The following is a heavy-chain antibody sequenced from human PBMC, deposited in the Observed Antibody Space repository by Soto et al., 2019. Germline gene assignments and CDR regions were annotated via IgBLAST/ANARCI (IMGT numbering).Heavy chain of an antibody. D-gene: IGHD3-10*01. CDR3: ARATRRCTLVRGVTTALDY. J-gene: IGHJ4*02. Sequence: GGSLRLSCEASGFTFKIYDMNWVRQAPGKGLEWVSYISSTGSPMYYAESVKGRFTISRDNAKNSLFLQMNSLRGEDTAIYFCARATRRCTLVRGVTTALDYWGQGALVTVSS. CDR2: ISSTGSPM. V-gene: IGHV3-21*01. CDR1: GFTFKIYD.